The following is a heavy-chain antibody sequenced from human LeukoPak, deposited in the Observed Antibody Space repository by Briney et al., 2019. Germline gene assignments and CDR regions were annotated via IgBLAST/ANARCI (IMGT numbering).Heavy chain of an antibody. CDR2: INHSGST. CDR1: GGSFSGYY. CDR3: ARGPRRGYCSSTSCFYGMGV. V-gene: IGHV4-34*01. Sequence: SETLSLTCAVYGGSFSGYYWSWIRQPPGKGLEWIGEINHSGSTNYNPSLKSRVTISVDTSKNQFSLKLSSVTAADTAVYYCARGPRRGYCSSTSCFYGMGVWGQGTTVTVSS. D-gene: IGHD2-2*01. J-gene: IGHJ6*02.